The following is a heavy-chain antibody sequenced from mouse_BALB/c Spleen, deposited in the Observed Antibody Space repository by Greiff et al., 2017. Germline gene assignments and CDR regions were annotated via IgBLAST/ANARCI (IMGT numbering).Heavy chain of an antibody. CDR1: GFTFTDYY. D-gene: IGHD2-1*01. CDR3: ARDINGNYWYFDV. Sequence: EVKLVESGGGLVQPGGSLRLSCATSGFTFTDYYMSWVRQPPGKALEWLGFIRNKANGNTTEYSASVKGRFTISRDNSQSILYLQMNTLRAEDSATYYCARDINGNYWYFDVWGAGTTVTVSS. V-gene: IGHV7-3*02. J-gene: IGHJ1*01. CDR2: IRNKANGNTT.